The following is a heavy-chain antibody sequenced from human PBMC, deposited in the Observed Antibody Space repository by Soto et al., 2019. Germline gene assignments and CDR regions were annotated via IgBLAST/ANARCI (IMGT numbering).Heavy chain of an antibody. J-gene: IGHJ4*02. Sequence: QVQLVQSGAELKKPGASVKVSCKASGYTFSNYDMNWVRQATGQGPEWIGWVNPNNGDTGYAQKFQGRVTLTTDISTTTAYIALTSLRSEDTAIYYCAKVARKGSAIDFDYWGQGTLIPVSS. D-gene: IGHD3-10*01. CDR3: AKVARKGSAIDFDY. CDR1: GYTFSNYD. V-gene: IGHV1-8*01. CDR2: VNPNNGDT.